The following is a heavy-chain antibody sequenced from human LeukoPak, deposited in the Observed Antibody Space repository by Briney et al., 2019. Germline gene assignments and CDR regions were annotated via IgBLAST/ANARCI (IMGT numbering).Heavy chain of an antibody. V-gene: IGHV4-34*01. CDR3: AREEPYCTNGVCYGGGSGP. Sequence: PSETLSLTCAVYGGSFSGYYWSWLRQPPGKGLEWIGEINHSGSTNYNPSLKSRDTISVDTSKNQFSLKLSSVTAAVTAVYYCAREEPYCTNGVCYGGGSGPWGQGTLVTVSS. D-gene: IGHD2-8*01. J-gene: IGHJ5*02. CDR2: INHSGST. CDR1: GGSFSGYY.